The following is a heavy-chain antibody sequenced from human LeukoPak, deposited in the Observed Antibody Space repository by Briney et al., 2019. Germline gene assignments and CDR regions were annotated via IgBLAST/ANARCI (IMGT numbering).Heavy chain of an antibody. J-gene: IGHJ3*02. D-gene: IGHD3-22*01. Sequence: SETLSLTCTVSGGSISSYYWSWIRQPPGKGLEWIGYIYYSGSTNYNPSLKSRVTISVDTSKNQFSLKLSSVTAADTAVYYCARVTGGSSGYYYVDIWGQGTMVTVS. CDR2: IYYSGST. CDR1: GGSISSYY. CDR3: ARVTGGSSGYYYVDI. V-gene: IGHV4-59*01.